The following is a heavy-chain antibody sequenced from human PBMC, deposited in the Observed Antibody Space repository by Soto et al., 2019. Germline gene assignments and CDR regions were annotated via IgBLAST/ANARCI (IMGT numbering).Heavy chain of an antibody. CDR2: ISENGGNK. V-gene: IGHV3-23*01. CDR3: AKDRLGGNFDY. CDR1: GVTFSSYW. J-gene: IGHJ4*02. Sequence: GGSLRLSCAASGVTFSSYWMILVRQAPGKGQEWVANISENGGNKYYADSVKGRFTISRDNSKNTLYLQMNSLRVEDTAVYYCAKDRLGGNFDYWGQGTQVTVSS.